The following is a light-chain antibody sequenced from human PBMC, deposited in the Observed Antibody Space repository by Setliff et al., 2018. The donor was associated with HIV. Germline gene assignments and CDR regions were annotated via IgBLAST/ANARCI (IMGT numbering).Light chain of an antibody. Sequence: QSALTQPASVSWSPGQSITISCTGTNSDVGGYNFVSWYQQHPGKAPKVMLYEVNNRPSGVSNRFSGSKSGNTASLTISGLQAEDEADYYCTSYASSSTFVFGSGTKVTVL. J-gene: IGLJ1*01. CDR3: TSYASSSTFV. CDR1: NSDVGGYNF. V-gene: IGLV2-14*01. CDR2: EVN.